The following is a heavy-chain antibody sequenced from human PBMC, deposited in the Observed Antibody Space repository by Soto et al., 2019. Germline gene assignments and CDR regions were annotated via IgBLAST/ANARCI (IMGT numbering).Heavy chain of an antibody. Sequence: QVQLVESGGGVVQPGRSLRLSCAASGFTFSSYGMHWVRQAPGKGLEWVAVISYDGSNKYYADAVKGRFTISSDNSKNTLYLQMNSLRAEDTAVYYCAKDYGMDVWGQGTTVTVSS. CDR2: ISYDGSNK. V-gene: IGHV3-30*18. CDR3: AKDYGMDV. J-gene: IGHJ6*02. CDR1: GFTFSSYG.